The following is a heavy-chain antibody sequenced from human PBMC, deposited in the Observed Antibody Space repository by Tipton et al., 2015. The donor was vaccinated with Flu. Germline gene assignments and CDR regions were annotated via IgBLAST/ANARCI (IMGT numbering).Heavy chain of an antibody. Sequence: TLSLTCAVYGGSFSGYYWSWIRQPPGKGLEWIGEINHSGSTNYNPSLKSRVTISVDTSKNQFSLKLSSVTAADTAVYYCARRGRFLEWLFPFDYWGQGTLVTVSS. CDR1: GGSFSGYY. D-gene: IGHD3-3*01. J-gene: IGHJ4*02. CDR2: INHSGST. V-gene: IGHV4-34*01. CDR3: ARRGRFLEWLFPFDY.